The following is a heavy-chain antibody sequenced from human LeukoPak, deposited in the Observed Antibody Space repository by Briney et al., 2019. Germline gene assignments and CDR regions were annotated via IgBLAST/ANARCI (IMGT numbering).Heavy chain of an antibody. D-gene: IGHD3-10*01. CDR3: ARTPYLYFGSGSFQFDY. J-gene: IGHJ4*02. Sequence: GGSLRLSCAASGFTFSSYGMHWVRQAPGKGLEWVAFIRYDGSNKCYADSVKGRFTISRDNSKNALYLRMNSLRAEDTAVYFCARTPYLYFGSGSFQFDYWGQGTLVTVSS. CDR1: GFTFSSYG. V-gene: IGHV3-30*02. CDR2: IRYDGSNK.